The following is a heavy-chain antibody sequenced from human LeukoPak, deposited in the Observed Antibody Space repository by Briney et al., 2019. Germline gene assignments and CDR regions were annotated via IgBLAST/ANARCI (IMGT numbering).Heavy chain of an antibody. CDR3: ARVGHTPWSDAFDI. CDR1: GFTFSSYA. Sequence: GGSLRLSCAASGFTFSSYAMSWVRQAPGKGLEWVSGISGSGDTTYYADSVKGRFTVSRDNAKNSLYLQMNSLRAEDTAVYYCARVGHTPWSDAFDIWGQGTMVTVSS. J-gene: IGHJ3*02. CDR2: ISGSGDTT. V-gene: IGHV3-23*01. D-gene: IGHD3-3*01.